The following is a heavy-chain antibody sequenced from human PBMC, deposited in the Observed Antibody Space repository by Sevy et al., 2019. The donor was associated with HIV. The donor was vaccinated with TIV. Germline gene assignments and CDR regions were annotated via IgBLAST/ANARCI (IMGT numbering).Heavy chain of an antibody. CDR1: GGSLSGYY. J-gene: IGHJ6*02. CDR3: ARIQQVVNYYNYYGPDV. Sequence: SETLSLTCAVYGGSLSGYYWSWIRQSPGRGLEWIGEVHHSGSTNYNPSFKSRVTMSVDTSKNQFSLNLSAVTAADAAVYYCARIQQVVNYYNYYGPDVWGQGTTVTVSS. CDR2: VHHSGST. D-gene: IGHD6-13*01. V-gene: IGHV4-34*01.